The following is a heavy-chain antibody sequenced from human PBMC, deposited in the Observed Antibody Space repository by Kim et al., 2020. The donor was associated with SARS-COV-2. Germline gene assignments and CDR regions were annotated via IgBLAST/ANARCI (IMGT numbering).Heavy chain of an antibody. CDR3: ARAPRFWSGYYQFDY. Sequence: VKGRFTISRDNSKNTLYLQMNSLRAEDTAVYYCARAPRFWSGYYQFDYWGQGTLVTVSS. J-gene: IGHJ4*02. V-gene: IGHV3-30*07. D-gene: IGHD3-3*01.